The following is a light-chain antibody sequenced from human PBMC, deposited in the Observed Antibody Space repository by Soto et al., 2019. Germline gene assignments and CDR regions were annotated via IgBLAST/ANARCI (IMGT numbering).Light chain of an antibody. J-gene: IGLJ1*01. Sequence: QSALTQPPSASGSPGQSVTITCSGTSSDVGEENYVSWYQQYPGKAPKLMIYEVSNRPSGVSNRFSGSKSGNTASLTISGLQAEDEADYYCSSYTSRSTRVFGTGTKLTVL. V-gene: IGLV2-14*01. CDR1: SSDVGEENY. CDR2: EVS. CDR3: SSYTSRSTRV.